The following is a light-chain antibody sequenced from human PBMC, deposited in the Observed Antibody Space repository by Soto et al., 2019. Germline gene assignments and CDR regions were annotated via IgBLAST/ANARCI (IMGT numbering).Light chain of an antibody. Sequence: EIVLTQSPGTLSLSPGERATLSSRASHSVSRTYLAWYQQKPGQAPRLLISGTSDRATGTPDRLSGSGSGTDFTLTISRLEPEDSAVYCCRQFDYSVTVGQGTRLDIK. J-gene: IGKJ5*01. CDR3: RQFDYSVT. CDR1: HSVSRTY. V-gene: IGKV3-20*01. CDR2: GTS.